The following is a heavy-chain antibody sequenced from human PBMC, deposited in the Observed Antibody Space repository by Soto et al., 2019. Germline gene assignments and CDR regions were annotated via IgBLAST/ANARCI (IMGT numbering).Heavy chain of an antibody. V-gene: IGHV1-24*01. CDR3: ATLVTATNYYYYYGIDV. Sequence: WASVKVSCKVSGYTLTELSMHWVRQAPGKGLEWMGGFDPEDGETIYAQKFQGRVTMTEDTSTDTAYMELSSLRSEDTAVYYCATLVTATNYYYYYGIDVWGQGTTVTV. J-gene: IGHJ6*02. D-gene: IGHD2-21*02. CDR1: GYTLTELS. CDR2: FDPEDGET.